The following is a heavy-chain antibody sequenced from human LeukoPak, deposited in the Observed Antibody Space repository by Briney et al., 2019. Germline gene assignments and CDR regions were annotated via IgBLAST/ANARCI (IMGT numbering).Heavy chain of an antibody. Sequence: SETLSLTCTVSGGSVNNYQWTWIRQPPGKGLEWIGYIYYSGSNKYNPSLERRVTISVDTYKNQFSLKLRHVNAADNAVYYCARRLGNYYYYGTDVWGQGTTVTVSS. D-gene: IGHD3-9*01. CDR2: IYYSGSN. CDR3: ARRLGNYYYYGTDV. J-gene: IGHJ6*02. V-gene: IGHV4-59*08. CDR1: GGSVNNYQ.